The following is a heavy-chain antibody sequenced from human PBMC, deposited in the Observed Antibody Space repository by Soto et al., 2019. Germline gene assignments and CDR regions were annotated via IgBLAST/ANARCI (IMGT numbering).Heavy chain of an antibody. CDR1: GGSISSGDYY. D-gene: IGHD3-3*01. CDR3: ARAEYKGYDFWSGPTGFDY. CDR2: IYYSGST. J-gene: IGHJ4*02. V-gene: IGHV4-30-4*01. Sequence: PSETLSLTCTVSGGSISSGDYYWSWIRQPPGKGLEWIGYIYYSGSTYYNPSLKSRVTISVDTSKNQFSLKLSSVTAADTAVYYCARAEYKGYDFWSGPTGFDYWGQGTLVTVSS.